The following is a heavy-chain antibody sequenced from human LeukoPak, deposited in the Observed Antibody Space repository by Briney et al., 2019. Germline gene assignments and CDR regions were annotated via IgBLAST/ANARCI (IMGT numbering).Heavy chain of an antibody. V-gene: IGHV3-74*01. J-gene: IGHJ6*04. Sequence: GGSLRLSCAASGFTFSTYWMHWVRQAPGKGLVWVSGINSDGSRTNYADSVKGRFTISRDNAKSSLYLQMNSLRAEDTAVYDCAELGITMIGGVWGKGTTVTISS. CDR2: INSDGSRT. D-gene: IGHD3-10*02. CDR1: GFTFSTYW. CDR3: AELGITMIGGV.